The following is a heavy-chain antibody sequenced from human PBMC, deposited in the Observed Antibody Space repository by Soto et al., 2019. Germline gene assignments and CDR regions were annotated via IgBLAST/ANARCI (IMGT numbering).Heavy chain of an antibody. CDR3: ARDPMATGDY. CDR2: IYYSGST. J-gene: IGHJ4*02. CDR1: GGSISSYY. V-gene: IGHV4-59*01. Sequence: QVQLQESGPGLVKPSETLSLTCTVSGGSISSYYWSWMRQPPGKGLEWIGYIYYSGSTNYNPSLKSLVTISVYTSKNQFSLKPSSVTAADTAVYYCARDPMATGDYWGQGTLVTVSS. D-gene: IGHD3-10*01.